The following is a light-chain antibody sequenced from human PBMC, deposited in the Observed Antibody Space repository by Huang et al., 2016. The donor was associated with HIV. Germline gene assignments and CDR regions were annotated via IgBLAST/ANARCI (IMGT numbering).Light chain of an antibody. J-gene: IGKJ5*01. CDR2: DAS. Sequence: EIVLTQSPPTLSLSPVERATLSCRASQSVSSYLAWYQQKPGQAPRLLIYDASNRATGIPARFSGSGSGTDFTLTISSLEPEDFAVYYCQQRSNWSFGQGTRLEIK. V-gene: IGKV3-11*01. CDR3: QQRSNWS. CDR1: QSVSSY.